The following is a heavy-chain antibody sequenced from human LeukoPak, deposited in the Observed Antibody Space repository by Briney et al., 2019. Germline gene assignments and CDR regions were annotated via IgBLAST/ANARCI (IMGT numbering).Heavy chain of an antibody. J-gene: IGHJ4*02. V-gene: IGHV3-30*18. CDR3: AKDSYYYGSGSYYNLPDY. D-gene: IGHD3-10*01. CDR1: GFTFSSYG. CDR2: ISYDGSNK. Sequence: GGSLRLSCAASGFTFSSYGMHWVRQAPGKGLEWVAVISYDGSNKYYADSVKGRFTISRDNSKNTLYLQMNSLRAEDTAVYYCAKDSYYYGSGSYYNLPDYWGQGTLVTVSS.